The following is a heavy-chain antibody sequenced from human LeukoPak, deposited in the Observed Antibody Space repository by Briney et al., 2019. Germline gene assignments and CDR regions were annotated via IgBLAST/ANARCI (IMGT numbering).Heavy chain of an antibody. J-gene: IGHJ5*02. CDR3: ARARLGSFSWFDP. CDR2: IYYSGST. Sequence: SETLSLTCTVSGGSISSSSYYWGWIRQPPGKGLEWIGSIYYSGSTYYNPSLKSRVTISVDTSKNQFSLKLSSVTAADTAVYYCARARLGSFSWFDPWGQGTLVTVSS. D-gene: IGHD1-26*01. V-gene: IGHV4-39*07. CDR1: GGSISSSSYY.